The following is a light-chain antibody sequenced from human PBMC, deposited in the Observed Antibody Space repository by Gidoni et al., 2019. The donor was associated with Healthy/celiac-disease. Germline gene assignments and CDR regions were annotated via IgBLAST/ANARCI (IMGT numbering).Light chain of an antibody. CDR1: QCISNY. CDR3: QKYNSDPWT. J-gene: IGKJ1*01. V-gene: IGKV1-27*01. Sequence: GDRVTITCRASQCISNYLAWYQQKPGKVPKLLIYAASTLQSGVPSRFSGSGSGTDFTLTISSLQPEDVATYYCQKYNSDPWTFGQGTKVEIK. CDR2: AAS.